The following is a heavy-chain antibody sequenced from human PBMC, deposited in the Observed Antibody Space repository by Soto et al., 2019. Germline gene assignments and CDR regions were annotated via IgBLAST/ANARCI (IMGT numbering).Heavy chain of an antibody. CDR1: GGTFSSYA. CDR3: ARGGDTAMASPILSYYYYGMDV. J-gene: IGHJ6*02. D-gene: IGHD5-18*01. Sequence: GASVKVSCKASGGTFSSYAISWVRQAPGQGLEWMGGIIPIFGTANYAQKFQGRVTITADESTSTAYTELSSLRSEDTAVYYCARGGDTAMASPILSYYYYGMDVWGQGTTVTVSS. CDR2: IIPIFGTA. V-gene: IGHV1-69*13.